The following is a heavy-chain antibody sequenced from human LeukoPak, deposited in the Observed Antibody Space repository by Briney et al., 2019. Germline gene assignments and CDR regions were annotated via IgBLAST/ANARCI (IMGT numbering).Heavy chain of an antibody. J-gene: IGHJ4*02. V-gene: IGHV3-74*01. CDR1: GFTFSTYW. CDR3: ARDGAYGDYDY. CDR2: INNDGSSI. D-gene: IGHD4-17*01. Sequence: GGALRLSCAASGFTFSTYWMHWVRQSPEKVLVWVSRINNDGSSITYADTVKGRFTISRDNAKNTLYLQMNSLTAEDTAMYYCARDGAYGDYDYWGQGTLVTVSS.